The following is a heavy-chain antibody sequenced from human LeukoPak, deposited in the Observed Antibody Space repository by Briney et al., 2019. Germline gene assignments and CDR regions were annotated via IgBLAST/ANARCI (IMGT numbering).Heavy chain of an antibody. J-gene: IGHJ3*02. CDR3: AREENYSGSYGHDAFDI. D-gene: IGHD1-26*01. Sequence: ASVKVSCKASGYTFTSYGISWVRLAPGQGLEWMGWISAYNGNTNYAQKLQGRVTMTTDTSTSTAYMELRSLRSDDTAVYYCAREENYSGSYGHDAFDIWGQGTMVTVSS. CDR2: ISAYNGNT. CDR1: GYTFTSYG. V-gene: IGHV1-18*01.